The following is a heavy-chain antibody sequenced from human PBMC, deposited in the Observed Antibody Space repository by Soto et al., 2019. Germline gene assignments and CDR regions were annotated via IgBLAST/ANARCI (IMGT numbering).Heavy chain of an antibody. CDR2: MNPNSGNT. D-gene: IGHD2-15*01. CDR3: ARDYCSGGSCYPYYYYYYYMDV. Sequence: ASVKVSCKASGYTFTSYDINWVRQANGQGLEWMGWMNPNSGNTGYAQKFQGRVTMTRNTSISTAYMELSSLRSEDTAVYYCARDYCSGGSCYPYYYYYYYMDVWGKGTTVTVSS. CDR1: GYTFTSYD. V-gene: IGHV1-8*01. J-gene: IGHJ6*03.